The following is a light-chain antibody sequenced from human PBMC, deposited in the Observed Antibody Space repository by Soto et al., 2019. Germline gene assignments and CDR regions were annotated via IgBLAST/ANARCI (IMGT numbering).Light chain of an antibody. CDR2: DAS. V-gene: IGKV3-11*01. Sequence: EIVLTQSPGTLSLSPGERATLSCRASQSVSSYLAWYQQKPGQAPRLLIYDASTRATGISARFSGSGSGTDFTLTISSLEPEHFAVYYCQQRSTWPVTFGQGTKVEVK. CDR3: QQRSTWPVT. J-gene: IGKJ1*01. CDR1: QSVSSY.